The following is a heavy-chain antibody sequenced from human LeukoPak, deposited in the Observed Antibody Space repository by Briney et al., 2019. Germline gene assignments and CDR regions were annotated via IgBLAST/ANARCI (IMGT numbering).Heavy chain of an antibody. Sequence: PGGSLRLSCAASGFTFSSYSMNWVRQAPRKGLEWVSSISSSSSYIYYADSVKGRFTISRDNAKNSLYLQMNSLRAEDTAVYYCARGKNCSSTSCSPTNLDYWGQGTLVTVSS. CDR1: GFTFSSYS. CDR2: ISSSSSYI. J-gene: IGHJ4*02. D-gene: IGHD2-2*01. CDR3: ARGKNCSSTSCSPTNLDY. V-gene: IGHV3-21*01.